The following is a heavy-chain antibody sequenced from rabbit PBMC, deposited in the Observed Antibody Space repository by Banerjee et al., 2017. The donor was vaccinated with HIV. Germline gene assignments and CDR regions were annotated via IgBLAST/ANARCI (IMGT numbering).Heavy chain of an antibody. Sequence: QSLEESGGDLVKPGASLTLTCTASGLSLNSNAMCWVRQAPGKGLGWIACIYAGSSGSTYYANWAKGRFTISKTSSTTVTLQMTSLTAADTATYFCARDGDDYNGGYPYGMDLW. CDR1: GLSLNSNA. J-gene: IGHJ6*01. D-gene: IGHD2-1*01. CDR2: IYAGSSGST. CDR3: ARDGDDYNGGYPYGMDL. V-gene: IGHV1S40*01.